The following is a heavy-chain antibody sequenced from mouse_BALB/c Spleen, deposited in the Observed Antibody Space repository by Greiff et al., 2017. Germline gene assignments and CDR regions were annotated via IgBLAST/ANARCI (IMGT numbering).Heavy chain of an antibody. CDR1: GYTFTSYW. Sequence: VKLMESGAELARPGASVKLSCKASGYTFTSYWMQWVKQGPGQGLEWIGAIYPGDGDTRYTQKFKGKATLTADKSSSTAYMQLSSLASEDSAVYYCVRDWDDYWGQGTTLTVSS. J-gene: IGHJ2*01. CDR3: VRDWDDY. D-gene: IGHD4-1*01. CDR2: IYPGDGDT. V-gene: IGHV1-87*01.